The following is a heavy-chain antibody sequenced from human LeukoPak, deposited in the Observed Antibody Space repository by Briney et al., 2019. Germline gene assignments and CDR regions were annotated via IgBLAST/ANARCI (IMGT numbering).Heavy chain of an antibody. D-gene: IGHD3-9*01. CDR2: ISYDGSNK. CDR1: GFTFSSYA. J-gene: IGHJ3*02. CDR3: ARGATYYDILTGYSPDAFDI. V-gene: IGHV3-30-3*01. Sequence: GGSLRLSCAASGFTFSSYAMSWVRQAPGKGLEWVAVISYDGSNKYYADSVKGRFTISRDNSKNTLYLQMNSLRAEDTAVYYCARGATYYDILTGYSPDAFDIWGQGTMVTVSS.